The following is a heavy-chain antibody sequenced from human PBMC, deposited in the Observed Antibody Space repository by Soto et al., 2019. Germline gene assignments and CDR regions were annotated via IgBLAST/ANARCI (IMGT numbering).Heavy chain of an antibody. Sequence: QVQLVESGGGVVQPGRSLRLSCAASGFTFSSYGMHWVRQAPGKGLEWVAVIWYDGSNKYYADSVKGRFTISRDNSKNTLYLQMNSLRAEDTAVYYCASEDYGDYLNSPDAFDIWGQGTMVTVSS. CDR2: IWYDGSNK. CDR1: GFTFSSYG. CDR3: ASEDYGDYLNSPDAFDI. D-gene: IGHD4-17*01. V-gene: IGHV3-33*01. J-gene: IGHJ3*02.